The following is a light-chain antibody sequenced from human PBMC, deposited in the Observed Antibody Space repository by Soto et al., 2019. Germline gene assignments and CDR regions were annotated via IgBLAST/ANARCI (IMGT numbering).Light chain of an antibody. CDR1: QSVSRN. J-gene: IGKJ1*01. CDR3: QQYDNWPWA. Sequence: EIVMTQSPATLAMSPGEGATLSCRASQSVSRNFAWFQHKPGRAPRLLIYGASTRANGVPARFGGSESGTEFTLTISSLLSEDFAVYYCQQYDNWPWAFGQGTKVDI. CDR2: GAS. V-gene: IGKV3-15*01.